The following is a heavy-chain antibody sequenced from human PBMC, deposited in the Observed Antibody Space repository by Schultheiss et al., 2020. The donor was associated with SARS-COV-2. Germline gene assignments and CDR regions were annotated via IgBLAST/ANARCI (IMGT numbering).Heavy chain of an antibody. CDR1: GYTFTGYY. Sequence: SVKVSCKASGYTFTGYYMHWVRQAPGQGLEWMGRIIPILGIANYAQKFQGRVTITADKSTSTAYMELSSLRSEDTAVYYCARDVTFGGVRDGAFDIWGQGTMVTVSS. CDR3: ARDVTFGGVRDGAFDI. CDR2: IIPILGIA. J-gene: IGHJ3*02. D-gene: IGHD3-16*01. V-gene: IGHV1-69*04.